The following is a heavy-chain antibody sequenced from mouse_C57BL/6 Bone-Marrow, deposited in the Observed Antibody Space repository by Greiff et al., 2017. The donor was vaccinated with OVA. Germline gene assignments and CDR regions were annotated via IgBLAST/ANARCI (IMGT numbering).Heavy chain of an antibody. J-gene: IGHJ3*01. CDR2: IWSGGST. CDR1: GFSLTSYG. CDR3: SRMTDYDGFAY. D-gene: IGHD2-4*01. Sequence: QVQLKESGPGLVQPSQSLSITCTVSGFSLTSYGVHWVRQSPGKGLEWLGVIWSGGSTDYNAAFISILSISKDNSKIQFFFKMNSLHADDTAIYYCSRMTDYDGFAYWGQGTLVTVSA. V-gene: IGHV2-2*01.